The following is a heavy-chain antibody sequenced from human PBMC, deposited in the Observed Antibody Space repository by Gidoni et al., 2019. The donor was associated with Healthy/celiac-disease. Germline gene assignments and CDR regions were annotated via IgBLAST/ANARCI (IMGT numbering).Heavy chain of an antibody. V-gene: IGHV1-2*06. CDR3: ARVSRLSLQQWLVPKTWYYFDY. J-gene: IGHJ4*02. CDR1: GYTFTGYY. Sequence: QVQLMQSGPEVQHPGASVKVSCKASGYTFTGYYMHWVRQAPGQGLEWMGRINPNSGGTNYAQKFQGRVTMTRDTSISTAYMELSRLRSDDTAVYYCARVSRLSLQQWLVPKTWYYFDYWGQGTLVTVSS. CDR2: INPNSGGT. D-gene: IGHD6-19*01.